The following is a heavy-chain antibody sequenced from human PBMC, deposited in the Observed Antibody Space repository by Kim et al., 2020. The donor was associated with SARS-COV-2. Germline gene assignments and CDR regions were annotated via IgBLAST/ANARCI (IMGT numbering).Heavy chain of an antibody. J-gene: IGHJ6*02. D-gene: IGHD3-10*01. V-gene: IGHV3-49*02. CDR3: TRERVRGVSHYYYYGMDV. Sequence: KGRSTISRDDSQSIAYLQMNSLKTEDTAVYYCTRERVRGVSHYYYYGMDVWGQGTTVTVSS.